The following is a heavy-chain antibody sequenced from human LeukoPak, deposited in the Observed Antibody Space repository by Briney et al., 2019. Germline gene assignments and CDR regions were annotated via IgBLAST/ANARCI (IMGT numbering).Heavy chain of an antibody. CDR2: MNPNSGNT. CDR3: ARRGRSSSGPAYFDFDY. CDR1: GYTFTSYD. Sequence: GASVKVSCKASGYTFTSYDINWVRQATGQGLEWMGWMNPNSGNTGYAQKFQGRVTMTRNTSISTAYMELRSLRSDDTAVYYCARRGRSSSGPAYFDFDYWGQGTLVTVSS. D-gene: IGHD6-6*01. V-gene: IGHV1-8*01. J-gene: IGHJ4*02.